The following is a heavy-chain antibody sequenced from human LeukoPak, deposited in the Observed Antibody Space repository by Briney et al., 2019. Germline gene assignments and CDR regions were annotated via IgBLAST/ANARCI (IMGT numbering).Heavy chain of an antibody. CDR3: ARGPYYDFWGGYYNYYYYYYGMDV. D-gene: IGHD3-3*01. J-gene: IGHJ6*02. CDR1: GYTFTSYD. CDR2: MNPNSGNT. Sequence: GASVKVSCKASGYTFTSYDINWVRQATGQGLEWMGWMNPNSGNTGYAQKFQGRVTMTRNTSISTAYMELSSLRSEDTAVYYCARGPYYDFWGGYYNYYYYYYGMDVWGQGTTVTVSS. V-gene: IGHV1-8*01.